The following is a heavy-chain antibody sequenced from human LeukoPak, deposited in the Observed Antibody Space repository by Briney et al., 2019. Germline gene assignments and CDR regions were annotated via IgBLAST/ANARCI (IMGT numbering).Heavy chain of an antibody. CDR2: IYYSGRT. Sequence: PSETLSLTCTVYGGSFTDYFWTWIRQPPGKGLEWIGSIYYSGRTYYSPSLKSRVTISVDTSKNQFSLKLSSVTAADTAVYYCAGEGSGSYYYYYYMDVWGKGATVTVSS. CDR1: GGSFTDYF. CDR3: AGEGSGSYYYYYYMDV. J-gene: IGHJ6*03. D-gene: IGHD1-26*01. V-gene: IGHV4-34*11.